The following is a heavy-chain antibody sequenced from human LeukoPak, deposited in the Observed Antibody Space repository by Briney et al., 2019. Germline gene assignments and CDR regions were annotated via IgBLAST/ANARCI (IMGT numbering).Heavy chain of an antibody. CDR1: GGSFSGYY. J-gene: IGHJ4*02. CDR2: INHSGST. D-gene: IGHD5-12*01. CDR3: ARGWLQKIDY. V-gene: IGHV4-34*01. Sequence: KPSETLSLTCAVYGGSFSGYYWSWIRQPPGKGLEWIGEINHSGSTNYNPSLKSRVTISVDTSKNQFSLKLSSVTAADTAVYCCARGWLQKIDYWGQGTLVTVSS.